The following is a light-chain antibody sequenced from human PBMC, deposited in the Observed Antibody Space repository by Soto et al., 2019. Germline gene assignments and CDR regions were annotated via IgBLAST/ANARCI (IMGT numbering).Light chain of an antibody. Sequence: QSALTQPASVSGSPGQSITISCTGTSGDVGGYNSVSWFQQHPAKAPKLMIFEVSRRPSGVSNRFSGSKSGNTASLTISGLQAEDEADYYCTSYASSVNYVFGTGTKVTVL. V-gene: IGLV2-14*01. CDR1: SGDVGGYNS. J-gene: IGLJ1*01. CDR2: EVS. CDR3: TSYASSVNYV.